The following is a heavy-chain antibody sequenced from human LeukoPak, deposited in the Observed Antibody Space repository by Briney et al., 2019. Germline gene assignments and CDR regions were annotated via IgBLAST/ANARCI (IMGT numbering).Heavy chain of an antibody. CDR3: ARDYGGNSWAFDY. CDR1: GGSMSTGYYY. CDR2: IYYSGST. D-gene: IGHD4-23*01. J-gene: IGHJ4*02. Sequence: SETLSLTYAVSGGSMSTGYYYWSWIRQHPGKGLEWIGFIYYSGSTYYNPSLMSRVSISVDRSKNQFSLKLTSVTAADTAVYYCARDYGGNSWAFDYWGQGTLVTVSS. V-gene: IGHV4-31*11.